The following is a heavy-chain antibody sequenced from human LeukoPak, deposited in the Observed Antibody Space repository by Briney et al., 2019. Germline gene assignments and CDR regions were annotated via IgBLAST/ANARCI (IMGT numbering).Heavy chain of an antibody. CDR3: AKDVRVGGGGMDV. Sequence: GGSLRLSCAASGFTFSNYAMNWVRQAPGKGLGWVSLISSSGDNAYYADSVRGRFTISRDKSKNTVSLQMNSLRGEDTAVYYCAKDVRVGGGGMDVWGQGTPVTVSS. CDR2: ISSSGDNA. J-gene: IGHJ6*02. D-gene: IGHD1-26*01. CDR1: GFTFSNYA. V-gene: IGHV3-23*01.